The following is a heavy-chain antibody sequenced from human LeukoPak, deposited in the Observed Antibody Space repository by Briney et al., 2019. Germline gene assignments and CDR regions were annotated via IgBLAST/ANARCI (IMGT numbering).Heavy chain of an antibody. Sequence: WASVKVSCKASGGTFSSYAISWVRQAPGQGLEWMGGIIPIFGTANYAQKFQGRVTITADESTSTAYMELSSLRSEDTAVYYCARAFGAPTEFDPWGQGTLVTVSS. D-gene: IGHD3-3*01. CDR1: GGTFSSYA. J-gene: IGHJ5*02. CDR2: IIPIFGTA. CDR3: ARAFGAPTEFDP. V-gene: IGHV1-69*13.